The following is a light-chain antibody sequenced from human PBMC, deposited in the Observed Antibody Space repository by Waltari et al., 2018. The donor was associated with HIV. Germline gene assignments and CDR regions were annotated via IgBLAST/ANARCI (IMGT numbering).Light chain of an antibody. CDR3: QSFDTDNHWV. CDR2: EHY. J-gene: IGLJ3*02. Sequence: NFMLTQPHSVSESPGKTVTISCTRSSGSVARNYVQWFQQRPGSAPTTILYEHYQRPSGVPDRFSGIIDKSSNSASLTISGVKTEDEADYYCQSFDTDNHWVFGGGTRLTVL. CDR1: SGSVARNY. V-gene: IGLV6-57*03.